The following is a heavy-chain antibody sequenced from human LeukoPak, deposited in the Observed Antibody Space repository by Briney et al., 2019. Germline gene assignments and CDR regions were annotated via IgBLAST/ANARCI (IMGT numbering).Heavy chain of an antibody. Sequence: TGGSLRLSCAASGFTFSSYGMHWVRQAPGKGLEWVAVISYDGSNNYYADSVKGRFTISRDNSKNTLYLQMNSLRAEDTAVYYCAKDPLLAERGSLPYYFDYWGQGTLVTVSS. D-gene: IGHD1-26*01. CDR3: AKDPLLAERGSLPYYFDY. CDR2: ISYDGSNN. V-gene: IGHV3-30*18. J-gene: IGHJ4*02. CDR1: GFTFSSYG.